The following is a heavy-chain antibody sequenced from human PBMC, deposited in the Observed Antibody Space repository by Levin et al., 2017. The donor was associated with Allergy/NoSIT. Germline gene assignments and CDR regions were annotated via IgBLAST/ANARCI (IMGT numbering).Heavy chain of an antibody. CDR3: AARVFDY. J-gene: IGHJ4*02. Sequence: GGSLRLSCAVSGLNFNNYGMNWVRQAPGKGLEWVALISSGGNDGYYADSVRGRFTISRDNSKNTLYLQMNSLRPDDTAVYYCAARVFDYWGQGTLVTVSS. CDR2: ISSGGNDG. CDR1: GLNFNNYG. V-gene: IGHV3-30*03.